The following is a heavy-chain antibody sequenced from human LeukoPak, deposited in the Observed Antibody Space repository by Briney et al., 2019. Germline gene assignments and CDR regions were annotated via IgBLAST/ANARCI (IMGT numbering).Heavy chain of an antibody. V-gene: IGHV1-69*04. CDR1: GGTFSSYA. J-gene: IGHJ3*02. CDR3: ARSIVRGVDAFDI. Sequence: ASVKVSCKASGGTFSSYAISWVRQAPGQGLEWMGRIIPILGIANYAQKFQGRVTITADKSTSTAYMELSSLRPEDTAVYYCARSIVRGVDAFDIWGQGTMVTVSS. D-gene: IGHD3-10*01. CDR2: IIPILGIA.